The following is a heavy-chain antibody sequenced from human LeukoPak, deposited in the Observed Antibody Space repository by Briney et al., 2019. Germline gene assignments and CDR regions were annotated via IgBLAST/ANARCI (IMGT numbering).Heavy chain of an antibody. D-gene: IGHD2-15*01. Sequence: GGSLRLSCAASGFTFSSYAMHWVRQAPGKGLEWVAVISYDGSNKYYADSVKGRFTISRDNSKNTLYLQMNSLRAEDTAVYYCARDGGYEENYFDYWGQGTLVTVSS. CDR2: ISYDGSNK. J-gene: IGHJ4*02. CDR3: ARDGGYEENYFDY. CDR1: GFTFSSYA. V-gene: IGHV3-30*04.